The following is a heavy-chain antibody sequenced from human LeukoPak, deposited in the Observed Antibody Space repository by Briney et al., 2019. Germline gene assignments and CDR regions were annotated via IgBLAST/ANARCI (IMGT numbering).Heavy chain of an antibody. Sequence: SLRLSCAASGFTFSSYGMHWVRQAPGKGLEWVAVISYDGSNKYYADSVKGRFTISRDNSKNTLYLQMNSLRAEDTAVYYCAKDYPRYCSGGSCYSTWFDPWGQGTLVTVSS. CDR1: GFTFSSYG. V-gene: IGHV3-30*18. J-gene: IGHJ5*02. D-gene: IGHD2-15*01. CDR3: AKDYPRYCSGGSCYSTWFDP. CDR2: ISYDGSNK.